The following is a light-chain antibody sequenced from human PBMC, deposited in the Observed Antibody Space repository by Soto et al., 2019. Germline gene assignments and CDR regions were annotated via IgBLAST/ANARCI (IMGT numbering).Light chain of an antibody. Sequence: DIQMPQSPSSLSASVGDRVTITCRASQSIRSYLNWYQQKPGTVPKLLIYAATNVQSGVPSRFSGRGAGTDFTLTISSLQPEDFAVYYCQQTYSVPITFGQGTRLEIK. CDR2: AAT. CDR3: QQTYSVPIT. J-gene: IGKJ5*01. V-gene: IGKV1-39*01. CDR1: QSIRSY.